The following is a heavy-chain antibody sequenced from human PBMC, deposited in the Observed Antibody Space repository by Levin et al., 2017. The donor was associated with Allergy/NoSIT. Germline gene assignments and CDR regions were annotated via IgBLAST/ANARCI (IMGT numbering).Heavy chain of an antibody. J-gene: IGHJ4*02. D-gene: IGHD5-24*01. CDR1: GGSISSYY. Sequence: KASETLSLTCTVSGGSISSYYWSWIRQTPGKGLEYIGYIYYSGSTNYNPSLKSRLTISVDTSKNQFSLKLSSVTAADTAVYYCARHGTDGKMGFDYWGQGTLVTVSS. V-gene: IGHV4-59*08. CDR2: IYYSGST. CDR3: ARHGTDGKMGFDY.